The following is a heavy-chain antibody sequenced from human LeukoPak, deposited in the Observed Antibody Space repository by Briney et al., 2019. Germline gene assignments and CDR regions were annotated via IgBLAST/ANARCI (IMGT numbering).Heavy chain of an antibody. Sequence: AGSLRLSCAASGFTFSDYYMSWFRQAPGKGLEWLAYISGDNGSIYYADSVRGRFTISRDNAKNSLYLQVNSLRGEDTAVYYCVRAYSRGYSDDFDYWGQGTLVTVSS. CDR1: GFTFSDYY. CDR3: VRAYSRGYSDDFDY. V-gene: IGHV3-11*01. CDR2: ISGDNGSI. J-gene: IGHJ4*02. D-gene: IGHD6-25*01.